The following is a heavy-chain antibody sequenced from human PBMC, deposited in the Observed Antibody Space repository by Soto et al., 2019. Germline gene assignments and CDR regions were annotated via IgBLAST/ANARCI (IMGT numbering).Heavy chain of an antibody. D-gene: IGHD3-22*01. J-gene: IGHJ4*02. CDR2: ISGNGGST. Sequence: EVQLLESGGGLVQPGGSLRLSCAASGFTFSSYAMSWVRQAPGKGLEWVSAISGNGGSTYYADSVKGRFTISRDNSKNTLYLQMNSLRAEDTAVYYCAKEVTSKSGYDSSGYYGGPLGYWGQGTLVTVSS. CDR1: GFTFSSYA. CDR3: AKEVTSKSGYDSSGYYGGPLGY. V-gene: IGHV3-23*01.